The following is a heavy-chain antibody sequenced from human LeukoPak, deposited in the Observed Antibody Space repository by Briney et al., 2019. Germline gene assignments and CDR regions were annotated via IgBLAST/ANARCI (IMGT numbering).Heavy chain of an antibody. V-gene: IGHV3-23*01. CDR3: AKDFTVTTDYYYGMDV. J-gene: IGHJ6*02. Sequence: GGSLRLSCAASGFTFSSYAMSWVRQAPGKGLEWVSAISGSGGSTYYADSVKGRFTISRDNSKNTLHLQMNSLRAEDTAVYYCAKDFTVTTDYYYGMDVWGQGTTVTVSS. D-gene: IGHD4-17*01. CDR1: GFTFSSYA. CDR2: ISGSGGST.